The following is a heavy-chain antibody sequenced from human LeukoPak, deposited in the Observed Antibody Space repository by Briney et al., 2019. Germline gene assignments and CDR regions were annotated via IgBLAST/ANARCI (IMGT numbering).Heavy chain of an antibody. V-gene: IGHV3-23*01. CDR2: ISGSGGST. J-gene: IGHJ4*02. Sequence: GGSLRLSCAASGFTLAGYPWTWVGKAPGKGRRWASAISGSGGSTYYADSVKGRFTISRDNSKNTLYLQMNSLRAEDTAVYYCAKVLSSGWTNYFDYWGQGTLVTVSS. D-gene: IGHD6-19*01. CDR1: GFTLAGYP. CDR3: AKVLSSGWTNYFDY.